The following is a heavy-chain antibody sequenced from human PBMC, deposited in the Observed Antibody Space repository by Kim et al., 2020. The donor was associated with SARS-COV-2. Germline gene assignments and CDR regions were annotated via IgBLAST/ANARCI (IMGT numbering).Heavy chain of an antibody. J-gene: IGHJ6*02. CDR3: ARGIMVRGVIMDYYYGMDV. D-gene: IGHD3-10*01. CDR1: GYTFTGYY. CDR2: INPNSGGT. Sequence: ASVKVSCKASGYTFTGYYMHWVRQAPGQGLEWMGWINPNSGGTNYAQKFQGRVTMTRDTSISIAYMELSRLRSDDTAVYYCARGIMVRGVIMDYYYGMDVWGQGTTVTVSS. V-gene: IGHV1-2*02.